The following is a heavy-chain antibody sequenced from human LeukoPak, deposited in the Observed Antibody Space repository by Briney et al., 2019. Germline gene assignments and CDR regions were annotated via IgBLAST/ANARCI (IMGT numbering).Heavy chain of an antibody. V-gene: IGHV3-20*04. J-gene: IGHJ6*03. CDR1: GFTVSSYD. CDR3: ARGGGSIRHSYYYYVDV. D-gene: IGHD2-15*01. CDR2: ITWNGGST. Sequence: GGSLRLSCAASGFTVSSYDMSWVRQAPGQGPEWVSGITWNGGSTDYAASVKGRFTISRDNAKNSLYLRMNSLRDEDTALYYCARGGGSIRHSYYYYVDVWGKGTSVTVSS.